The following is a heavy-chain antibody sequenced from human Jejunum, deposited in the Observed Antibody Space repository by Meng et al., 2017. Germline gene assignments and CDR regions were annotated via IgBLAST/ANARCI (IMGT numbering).Heavy chain of an antibody. CDR2: ITPDGGSI. D-gene: IGHD5-24*01. V-gene: IGHV3-74*01. CDR3: VRDKDGYNY. J-gene: IGHJ4*02. CDR1: GFTFSSYL. Sequence: GESLKISCAASGFTFSSYLMHWVRQAPGKGLVWVSRITPDGGSINYADSVKGRFTVSRDNAKNTLYLQMNSLRAEDTAVYYCVRDKDGYNYWGQGTLVTVSS.